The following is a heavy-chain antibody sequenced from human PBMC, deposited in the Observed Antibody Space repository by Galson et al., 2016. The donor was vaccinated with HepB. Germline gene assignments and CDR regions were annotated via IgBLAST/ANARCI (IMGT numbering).Heavy chain of an antibody. D-gene: IGHD4-17*01. Sequence: SVKFSCKASGYTFTRCDINWVRQATGQGLEWLGWMNPDSGRTGSSQKFQGRVTMTRDTSISTAYLELSSLTSEDTGVYFCARGRDYGDNPFDDWGQGTLVAVSS. CDR2: MNPDSGRT. J-gene: IGHJ4*02. CDR3: ARGRDYGDNPFDD. CDR1: GYTFTRCD. V-gene: IGHV1-8*01.